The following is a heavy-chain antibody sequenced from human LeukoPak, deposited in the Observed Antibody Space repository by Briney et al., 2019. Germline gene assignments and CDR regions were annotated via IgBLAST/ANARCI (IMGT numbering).Heavy chain of an antibody. CDR1: GYTFTSYY. J-gene: IGHJ5*02. CDR2: INPSGGST. CDR3: ARESNDFWSGSPLGSPTINWFDP. Sequence: ASVKVSCKASGYTFTSYYMHWVRQAPGQGLEWMGIINPSGGSTSYAQKFQGRVTMTRDTSTSTVYMELSSLRSEDTAVYYCARESNDFWSGSPLGSPTINWFDPWGQGTLVTVSS. V-gene: IGHV1-46*01. D-gene: IGHD3-3*01.